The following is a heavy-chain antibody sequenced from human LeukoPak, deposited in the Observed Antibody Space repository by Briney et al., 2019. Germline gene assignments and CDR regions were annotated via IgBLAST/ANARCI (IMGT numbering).Heavy chain of an antibody. J-gene: IGHJ3*02. Sequence: TSETLSLTCAVYGGSFSGYYWSWIRQPPGKGLEWIGEINHSGSTNYNPSLKSRVTISVDTSKNQFSLKLSSVTAADTAVYYCARGRPAFDIWGQGTMVTVSS. V-gene: IGHV4-34*01. CDR1: GGSFSGYY. CDR3: ARGRPAFDI. CDR2: INHSGST.